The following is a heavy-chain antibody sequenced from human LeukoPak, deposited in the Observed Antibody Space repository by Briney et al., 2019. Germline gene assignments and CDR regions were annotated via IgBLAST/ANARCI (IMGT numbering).Heavy chain of an antibody. Sequence: SETLSLMCSVSGYLLRSGYFWGWIRQPPGKGLEWIASVYHNGSAYYNPSLKSRASISVDTSSNQFSLTLTSVSVADTAVYHCARLSSWFVAFWGQGSQVTVSS. J-gene: IGHJ4*02. CDR2: VYHNGSA. CDR1: GYLLRSGYF. V-gene: IGHV4-38-2*02. D-gene: IGHD6-13*01. CDR3: ARLSSWFVAF.